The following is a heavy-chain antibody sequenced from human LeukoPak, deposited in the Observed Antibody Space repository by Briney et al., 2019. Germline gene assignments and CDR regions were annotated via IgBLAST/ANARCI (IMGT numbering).Heavy chain of an antibody. CDR3: ARGWVRITMVRGVRKPPARWFDP. D-gene: IGHD3-10*01. CDR1: GYTFTSYD. CDR2: MNPNSGNT. Sequence: AASVKVSCKASGYTFTSYDINWVRQATGQGLEWMGWMNPNSGNTGYAQKFQGRVTMTRNTSISTAYMEPSSLRSEDTAVYYCARGWVRITMVRGVRKPPARWFDPWGQGTLVTVSS. J-gene: IGHJ5*02. V-gene: IGHV1-8*01.